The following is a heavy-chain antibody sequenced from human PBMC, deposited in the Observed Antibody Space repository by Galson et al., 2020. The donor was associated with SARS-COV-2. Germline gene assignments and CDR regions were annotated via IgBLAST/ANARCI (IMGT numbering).Heavy chain of an antibody. CDR2: IYYSGRT. CDR1: GGSISSSSYY. Sequence: SETLSLTCTVSGGSISSSSYYWGWIRQPPGKGLEWIGSIYYSGRTYYNPSLKSRVTISVDTSKNQFSLKLSSVTAADTAVYYCARDSGSHGQGYGMDVWGQGTTVTVSS. CDR3: ARDSGSHGQGYGMDV. V-gene: IGHV4-39*02. J-gene: IGHJ6*02. D-gene: IGHD1-26*01.